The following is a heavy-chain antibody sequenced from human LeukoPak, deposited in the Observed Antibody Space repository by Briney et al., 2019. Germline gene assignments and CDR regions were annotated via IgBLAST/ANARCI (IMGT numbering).Heavy chain of an antibody. D-gene: IGHD3-3*01. CDR1: GFTFSSYA. CDR3: ARDDGMYYDLWSGYYPYFDY. Sequence: PGGSLRLSCAASGFTFSSYAMHWVRQAPGKGLEWVAVISYDGSNKYYADSVKGRFTISRDNSKNTLYLQMNSLRAEDTAVYYCARDDGMYYDLWSGYYPYFDYWGQGTLVTVSS. V-gene: IGHV3-30*01. J-gene: IGHJ4*02. CDR2: ISYDGSNK.